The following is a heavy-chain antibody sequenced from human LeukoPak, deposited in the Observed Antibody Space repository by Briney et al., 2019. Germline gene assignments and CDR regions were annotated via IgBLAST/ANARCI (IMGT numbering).Heavy chain of an antibody. CDR1: GGTFTSYA. J-gene: IGHJ3*02. CDR2: IIPIFGTA. D-gene: IGHD3-22*01. V-gene: IGHV1-69*05. Sequence: SVKVSCKASGGTFTSYAISWVRQAPGQGLEWMGRIIPIFGTANYAQKFQGRVTITTDESTSTAYMELSSLRSEDTAVYYCARVEDSSGSYAFDIWGQGTMVTVSS. CDR3: ARVEDSSGSYAFDI.